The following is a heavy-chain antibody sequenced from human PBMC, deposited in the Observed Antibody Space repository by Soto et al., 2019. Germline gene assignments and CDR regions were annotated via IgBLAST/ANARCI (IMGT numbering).Heavy chain of an antibody. V-gene: IGHV3-48*02. J-gene: IGHJ4*02. CDR1: GFTFSSYG. CDR2: ISTRSDTI. Sequence: EVQLVESGGGLVQPGGSLRLSCAASGFTFSSYGMNWVRQAPGKGLEWLSYISTRSDTIYYADSVKGRFTISRDNAKNSLYLQMNSLRDEDTAVYYCAGAIDYWGQGTLVTVSS. CDR3: AGAIDY.